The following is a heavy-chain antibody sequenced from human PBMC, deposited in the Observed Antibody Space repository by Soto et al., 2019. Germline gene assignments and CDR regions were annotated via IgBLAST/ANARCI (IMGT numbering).Heavy chain of an antibody. CDR3: AKAAPLDKLLAYSGMDV. CDR2: IIASAGST. CDR1: EFTFSSYA. V-gene: IGHV3-23*01. D-gene: IGHD3-10*01. Sequence: GGPLRLSCGALEFTFSSYAMSGVRQAPGKGLEWVSAIIASAGSTYYADSVKGRFTISRDNSKNTLYLQMNSRRADDTAVYYCAKAAPLDKLLAYSGMDVWGQGTTVTVSS. J-gene: IGHJ6*02.